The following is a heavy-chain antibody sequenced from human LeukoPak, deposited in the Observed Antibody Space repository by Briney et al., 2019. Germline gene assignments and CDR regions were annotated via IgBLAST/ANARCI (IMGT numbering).Heavy chain of an antibody. Sequence: PGGSLRLSCAAPGFTFDDYAMHWVRQAPGKGLEWVSLISGDGDSTYYADSVKGRFTISRDNSKNSLYLQMNSLRTEDTALFYCAKDKYSYGYNFDYWGQGTLVTVSS. CDR2: ISGDGDST. CDR3: AKDKYSYGYNFDY. CDR1: GFTFDDYA. V-gene: IGHV3-43*02. J-gene: IGHJ4*02. D-gene: IGHD5-18*01.